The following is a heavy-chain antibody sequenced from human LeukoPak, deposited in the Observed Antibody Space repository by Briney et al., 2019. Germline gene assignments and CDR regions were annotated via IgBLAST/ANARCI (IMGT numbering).Heavy chain of an antibody. CDR1: GFTFSSYW. Sequence: PGGSLGLSCAASGFTFSSYWMSWVRQAPGKGLEWVANIKQDGSEKYYVDSVKGRFTISRDNAKNSLYLQMNSLRAEDTAVYYCASEHSSSWYDRYMDVWGKGTTVTVSS. V-gene: IGHV3-7*01. D-gene: IGHD6-13*01. J-gene: IGHJ6*03. CDR2: IKQDGSEK. CDR3: ASEHSSSWYDRYMDV.